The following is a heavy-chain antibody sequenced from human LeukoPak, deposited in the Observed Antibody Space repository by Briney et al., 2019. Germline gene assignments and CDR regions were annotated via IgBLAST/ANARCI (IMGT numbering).Heavy chain of an antibody. J-gene: IGHJ1*01. CDR3: ARDPCGGGDCYSVPEYFST. D-gene: IGHD2-21*01. Sequence: SVKVSCKASGGTFSSYAISWVRQAPGQGLEWMGGIIPIFGTANYAQKFQGRVTITADESTSTAYMELSSLRSEDTAVYYCARDPCGGGDCYSVPEYFSTGARAPWSPSPQ. V-gene: IGHV1-69*13. CDR2: IIPIFGTA. CDR1: GGTFSSYA.